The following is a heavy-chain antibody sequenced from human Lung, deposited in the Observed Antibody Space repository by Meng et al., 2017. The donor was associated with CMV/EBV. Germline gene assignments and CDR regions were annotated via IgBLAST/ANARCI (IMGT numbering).Heavy chain of an antibody. CDR2: INPDTGDT. CDR3: ARGIIIIRDDHHFAVDV. V-gene: IGHV1-2*02. CDR1: NYTFIDRH. J-gene: IGHJ6*02. D-gene: IGHD1-1*01. Sequence: ASVXVSXXASNYTFIDRHIHWVRQAPGQGLEWMGWINPDTGDTKYAEEFHGRVTLTRDTSITTAYMDLGGLRSDDTAVYYCARGIIIIRDDHHFAVDVWGQGTXVTVSS.